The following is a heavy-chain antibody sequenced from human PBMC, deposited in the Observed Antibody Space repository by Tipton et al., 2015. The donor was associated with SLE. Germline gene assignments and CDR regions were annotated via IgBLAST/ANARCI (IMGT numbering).Heavy chain of an antibody. J-gene: IGHJ4*02. V-gene: IGHV3-30*02. Sequence: SLRLSCAASGFTFSTCDMYWVRQAPGKGLEWVAFIRYDGINKYYADSVKGRFTISRDNSRDTVYLEMNSLRVDDTGVYYCAKRSGAAAAPLVSWGQGTLVTVSS. CDR3: AKRSGAAAAPLVS. CDR2: IRYDGINK. D-gene: IGHD6-13*01. CDR1: GFTFSTCD.